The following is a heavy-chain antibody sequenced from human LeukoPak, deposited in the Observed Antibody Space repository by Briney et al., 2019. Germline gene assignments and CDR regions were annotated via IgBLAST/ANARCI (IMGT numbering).Heavy chain of an antibody. V-gene: IGHV4-39*07. CDR2: IYYSGNT. Sequence: SETLSLTCTVSNDSIRSSNYYWGWFRQPPGKGLEWIGSIYYSGNTFYNPSLKSRVAISVDTSKNQFSLKLTSLTAADTAVYYCARDRRGLYYYYYMDVWGKGTTVTISS. CDR1: NDSIRSSNYY. D-gene: IGHD3-10*01. J-gene: IGHJ6*03. CDR3: ARDRRGLYYYYYMDV.